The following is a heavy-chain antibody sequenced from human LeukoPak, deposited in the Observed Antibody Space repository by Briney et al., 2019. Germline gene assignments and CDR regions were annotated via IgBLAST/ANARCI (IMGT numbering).Heavy chain of an antibody. J-gene: IGHJ4*02. Sequence: GGSLRLSCAASGFTFSSYAMSWVRQAPGKGLEWVSAISGSGGSTKYADSVKGRFTISRDNHKNTVYLQMNSLRTEDTAVYYCAKDRSGYLSYFESWGQGTLVSVSS. D-gene: IGHD3-22*01. V-gene: IGHV3-23*01. CDR1: GFTFSSYA. CDR3: AKDRSGYLSYFES. CDR2: ISGSGGST.